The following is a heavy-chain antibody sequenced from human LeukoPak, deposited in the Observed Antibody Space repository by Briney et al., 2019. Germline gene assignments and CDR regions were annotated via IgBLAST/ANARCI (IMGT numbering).Heavy chain of an antibody. CDR1: GGSITDYY. J-gene: IGHJ4*02. CDR2: VYYTGTT. V-gene: IGHV4-59*03. CDR3: ARSVLWFGDLGY. Sequence: PSETLSLTCTVSGGSITDYYWNWIRQSPEKGLEWIGYVYYTGTTYYSPSLKSRVATSLDRSKNQFSLNLNSVTAADTAVYYCARSVLWFGDLGYWGQGILVTVSS. D-gene: IGHD3-10*01.